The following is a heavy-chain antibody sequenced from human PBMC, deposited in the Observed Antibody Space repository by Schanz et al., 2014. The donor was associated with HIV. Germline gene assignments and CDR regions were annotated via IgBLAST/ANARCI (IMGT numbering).Heavy chain of an antibody. Sequence: QVQLVESGGSVVQPGRSLRLSCAASGFTFSSYAMHWVRQAPGKGLEWVAAISKDGSDKYYTDSVKGRFTISRDNSNNTLYLQMNSLRAEDTAVYYCAKIISGSPYYYYGLDVWGLGTTVTVSS. V-gene: IGHV3-30*18. CDR1: GFTFSSYA. J-gene: IGHJ6*02. CDR2: ISKDGSDK. CDR3: AKIISGSPYYYYGLDV. D-gene: IGHD1-26*01.